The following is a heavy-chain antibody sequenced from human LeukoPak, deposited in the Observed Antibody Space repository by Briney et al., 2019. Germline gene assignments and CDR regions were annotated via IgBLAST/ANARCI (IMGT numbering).Heavy chain of an antibody. CDR3: ARITFGGVIAV. V-gene: IGHV3-21*01. Sequence: MTGGSLRLSCAASGFTFSSYSMNWVRQAPGKGLEWVSSISSSSSYIYYADSVKGRFTISRDNAKNSLCLQMNSLRAEDTAVYYCARITFGGVIAVWGQGTLVTVSS. J-gene: IGHJ4*02. CDR1: GFTFSSYS. D-gene: IGHD3-16*02. CDR2: ISSSSSYI.